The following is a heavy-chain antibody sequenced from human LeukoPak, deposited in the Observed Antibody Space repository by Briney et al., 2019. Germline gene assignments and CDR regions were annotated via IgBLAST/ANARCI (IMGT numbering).Heavy chain of an antibody. D-gene: IGHD6-6*01. CDR2: IYYSGST. Sequence: SGTLSLTCTVSGGSISSSSNYWGWIRQPPGKGLEWIGSIYYSGSTYYNPSLKSRVTISVDTSKNHFSLKLNSVTAADTAVYYCARESVAALGGFDFWGQGSLVTVSS. J-gene: IGHJ4*02. CDR3: ARESVAALGGFDF. CDR1: GGSISSSSNY. V-gene: IGHV4-39*07.